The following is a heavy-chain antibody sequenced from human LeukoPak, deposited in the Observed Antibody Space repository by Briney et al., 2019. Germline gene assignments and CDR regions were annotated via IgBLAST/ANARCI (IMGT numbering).Heavy chain of an antibody. CDR3: ASRYSTGLHFDF. D-gene: IGHD2-8*02. J-gene: IGHJ4*02. V-gene: IGHV4-39*07. CDR1: GDSISNSNYY. Sequence: PSETLSLTCTVSGDSISNSNYYWGWIRQPPGTGLEWIGTIYYSGTTYYNPSLKSRVAISVDTSRNQFSLRLNSITAADTAVYYCASRYSTGLHFDFWGQGTLVPVSS. CDR2: IYYSGTT.